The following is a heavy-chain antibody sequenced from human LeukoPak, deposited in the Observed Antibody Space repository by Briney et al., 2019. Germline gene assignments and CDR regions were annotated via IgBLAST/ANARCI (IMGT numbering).Heavy chain of an antibody. CDR2: ISYDGSNK. Sequence: GGSLRLSCAASGFTFSSYAMHWVRQAPGKGLEWVAVISYDGSNKYYADSVKGRFTISRDNSKNTLYLQMNSLRAEDTAVYYCARSVYSSSWQGGHAFDIWGQGTMVTVSS. J-gene: IGHJ3*02. V-gene: IGHV3-30*04. CDR3: ARSVYSSSWQGGHAFDI. D-gene: IGHD6-13*01. CDR1: GFTFSSYA.